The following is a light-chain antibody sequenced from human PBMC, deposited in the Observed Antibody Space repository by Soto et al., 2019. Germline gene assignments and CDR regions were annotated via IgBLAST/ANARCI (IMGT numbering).Light chain of an antibody. CDR3: QQYNSYPYT. J-gene: IGKJ2*01. Sequence: DIQMTQSPSTLSASVGDRDTITCRASQSISSWLAWYQQKPGKAPKLLIYKASSLESGVPSRFSGSGSGTEFTLTISSLQPEDFATYYCQQYNSYPYTFGQGTKLEIK. CDR2: KAS. V-gene: IGKV1-5*03. CDR1: QSISSW.